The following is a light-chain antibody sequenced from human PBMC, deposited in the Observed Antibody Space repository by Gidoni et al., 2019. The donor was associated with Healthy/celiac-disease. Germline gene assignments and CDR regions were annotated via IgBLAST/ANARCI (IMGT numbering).Light chain of an antibody. CDR2: AAS. V-gene: IGKV1-9*01. J-gene: IGKJ3*01. Sequence: DIQVTQSPSFLSASVGDRVTITCRSSQGISSYLAWYQQKPGKAPKLLIYAASTLQSGVPSSFSGSGSGTEFTLTISSLQPEDFATYNCQQLNSYPFTFGPGTKVDIK. CDR1: QGISSY. CDR3: QQLNSYPFT.